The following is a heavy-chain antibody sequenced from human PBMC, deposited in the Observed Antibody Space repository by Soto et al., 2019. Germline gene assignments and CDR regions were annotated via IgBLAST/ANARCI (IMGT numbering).Heavy chain of an antibody. V-gene: IGHV3-30*18. CDR1: GFTFSSYG. J-gene: IGHJ6*02. CDR3: EKDGSNYYGMDV. Sequence: QVQLVESGGGVVQPGRSLRLSCAASGFTFSSYGMHWVRQAPGKGLEWVAVISYDGSNKYYADSVKGRFTISRDNSKNTLYLQMNSLRAEDTAVYYCEKDGSNYYGMDVWGQGTTVTVSS. CDR2: ISYDGSNK. D-gene: IGHD1-26*01.